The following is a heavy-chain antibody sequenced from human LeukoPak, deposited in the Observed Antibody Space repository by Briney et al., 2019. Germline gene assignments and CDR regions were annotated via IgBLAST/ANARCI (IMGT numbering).Heavy chain of an antibody. J-gene: IGHJ4*02. CDR1: GFTFSSYW. D-gene: IGHD3-3*01. Sequence: GGSLRLSCAASGFTFSSYWMSWVRQAPGKGLEWVAFIRYDGSYKYYADSVKGRFTISRDNSKNTLYLQMNSLRAEDTAVYYCAKDRDITIFGVVTQYYFDYWGQGTLVTVSS. CDR2: IRYDGSYK. V-gene: IGHV3-30*02. CDR3: AKDRDITIFGVVTQYYFDY.